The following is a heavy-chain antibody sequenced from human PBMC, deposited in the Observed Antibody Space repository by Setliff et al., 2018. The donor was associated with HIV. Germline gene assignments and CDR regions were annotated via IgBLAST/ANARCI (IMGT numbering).Heavy chain of an antibody. J-gene: IGHJ4*02. CDR1: GGSLSDYY. Sequence: SETLSLTCAVYGGSLSDYYWSWIRQPPGKGLEWLGEIHSSGNTNYSPSLKGRVTISVDTPKNQYSLNLKSVTAADTAAYYCVTSSSWSSRLNFWGPGMLVTVSS. V-gene: IGHV4-34*01. CDR2: IHSSGNT. CDR3: VTSSSWSSRLNF. D-gene: IGHD2-2*01.